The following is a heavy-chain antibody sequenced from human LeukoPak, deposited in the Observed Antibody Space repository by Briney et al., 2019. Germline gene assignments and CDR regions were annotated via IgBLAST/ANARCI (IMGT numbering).Heavy chain of an antibody. V-gene: IGHV1-69*06. CDR3: ARDRKFYYDTSGYASFDF. Sequence: GASVKVSCKASGGTFSSYAISWVRQAPGQGLEWMGGIIPLFGTTKYAQKFQGRVTISADKSTNTAYMELSSLRSEDTAMYYCARDRKFYYDTSGYASFDFWGQGTLVTASS. CDR2: IIPLFGTT. D-gene: IGHD3-22*01. J-gene: IGHJ4*02. CDR1: GGTFSSYA.